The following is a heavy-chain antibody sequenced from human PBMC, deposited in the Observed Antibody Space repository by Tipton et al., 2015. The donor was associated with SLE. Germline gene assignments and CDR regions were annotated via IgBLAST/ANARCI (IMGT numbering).Heavy chain of an antibody. CDR1: GFSASSSW. J-gene: IGHJ4*02. CDR3: ARDGSGWSIN. CDR2: IKPDGREI. D-gene: IGHD6-19*01. V-gene: IGHV3-7*01. Sequence: GSLRLSCAASGFSASSSWMSWLRQAPGKGLEGVANIKPDGREIYYVDSVKGRFTISRDNAKTSLYLQMDSLSVEDTAVYYCARDGSGWSINWGQGTLVTVSS.